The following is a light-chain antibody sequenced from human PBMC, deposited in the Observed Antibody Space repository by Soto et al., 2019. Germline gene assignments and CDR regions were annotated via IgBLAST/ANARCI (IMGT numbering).Light chain of an antibody. J-gene: IGKJ2*01. CDR2: GAS. Sequence: EIVLTQSPGTLSLSPGERATLSCRASQSVSSNYLVWYQRKPGQPLRLLIYGASSRATGIPDRFSGSGSGTDFALTISRLEPEDFAVYYCQQYSGSPSTFGQGTKLEIK. CDR3: QQYSGSPST. CDR1: QSVSSNY. V-gene: IGKV3-20*01.